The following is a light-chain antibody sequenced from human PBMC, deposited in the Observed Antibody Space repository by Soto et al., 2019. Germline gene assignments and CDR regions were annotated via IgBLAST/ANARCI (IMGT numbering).Light chain of an antibody. CDR1: SSDVGGYNY. V-gene: IGLV2-14*01. Sequence: QSVLTQPASVSGSPGQSITISCTGSSSDVGGYNYVSWYQQHPGKAPKLIIYEVSNRPSGVSNRFSGSKSGNTASLTISGLQAEDEADYYCSSYTTNSTTYVFGTGTKLTVL. J-gene: IGLJ1*01. CDR2: EVS. CDR3: SSYTTNSTTYV.